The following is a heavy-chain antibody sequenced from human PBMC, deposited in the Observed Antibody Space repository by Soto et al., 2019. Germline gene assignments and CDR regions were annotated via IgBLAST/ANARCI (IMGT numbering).Heavy chain of an antibody. D-gene: IGHD1-26*01. V-gene: IGHV2-5*02. CDR3: ARRRDGTYALDY. CDR1: GLSLSTNGVG. J-gene: IGHJ4*02. CDR2: IYLDGDK. Sequence: QITLKESGPTLVKPTQTLTLTCTFSGLSLSTNGVGVGWIRQPPGKALEWLALIYLDGDKRYSPSLRSRLTLTKYTSQNQVGLTMTNMDPVDTATYYCARRRDGTYALDYWGQGTLVTVAS.